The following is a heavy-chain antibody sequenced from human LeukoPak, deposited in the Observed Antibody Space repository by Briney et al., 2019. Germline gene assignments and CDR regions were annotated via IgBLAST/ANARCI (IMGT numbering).Heavy chain of an antibody. CDR3: ARVSNYALYYFDF. V-gene: IGHV4-31*03. J-gene: IGHJ4*01. Sequence: SQTLSLTCTVSGSSISGGGYYWSWVRQHPGKGLEWIGYIFYNGNTNYNPALKSRVSISLATSANQFSLRLSPVTAADTAVYFCARVSNYALYYFDFWGQGTLVTVSS. D-gene: IGHD4-11*01. CDR1: GSSISGGGYY. CDR2: IFYNGNT.